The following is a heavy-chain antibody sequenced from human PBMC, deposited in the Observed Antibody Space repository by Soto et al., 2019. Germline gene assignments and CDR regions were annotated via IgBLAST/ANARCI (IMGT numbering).Heavy chain of an antibody. CDR3: ARTGDSSGYYQNWFDP. J-gene: IGHJ5*02. D-gene: IGHD3-22*01. CDR1: GGSFSGYY. V-gene: IGHV4-34*01. CDR2: INHSGST. Sequence: PSETLSLTCAVYGGSFSGYYWSWIRQPPGKGLGWIGEINHSGSTNYNPSLKSRVTISVDTSKNQFSLKLSSVTAADTAVYYCARTGDSSGYYQNWFDPWGQGTLVTVSS.